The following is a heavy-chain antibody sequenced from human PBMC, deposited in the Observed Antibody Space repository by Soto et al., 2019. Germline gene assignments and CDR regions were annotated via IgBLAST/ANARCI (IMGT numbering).Heavy chain of an antibody. CDR3: GRGAGIGDY. J-gene: IGHJ4*02. CDR2: IKEDGSEK. CDR1: GFSFSSNW. V-gene: IGHV3-7*04. D-gene: IGHD3-10*01. Sequence: EVQMVESGGGLVQPGGSLRLSCAASGFSFSSNWMSWVRQAPGKGLEWVANIKEDGSEKYYVDVVKGRFTISRDNANSSVYLQMNGLRVEDRAVYYCGRGAGIGDYGGQGALVTVSS.